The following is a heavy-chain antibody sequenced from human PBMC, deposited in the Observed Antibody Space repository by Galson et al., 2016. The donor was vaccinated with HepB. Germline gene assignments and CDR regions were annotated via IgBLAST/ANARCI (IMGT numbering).Heavy chain of an antibody. J-gene: IGHJ4*02. Sequence: SLRLSCAASGFTFSSNWMSWVRQAPGKGLEWVASIKEDGSETYYVDSVKGRFTISRDNAKNSLYLQMNSLRDDDTAVYYCARDVSPYASPPDYWGQGTLVTVSS. CDR1: GFTFSSNW. V-gene: IGHV3-7*01. CDR3: ARDVSPYASPPDY. CDR2: IKEDGSET. D-gene: IGHD2-2*01.